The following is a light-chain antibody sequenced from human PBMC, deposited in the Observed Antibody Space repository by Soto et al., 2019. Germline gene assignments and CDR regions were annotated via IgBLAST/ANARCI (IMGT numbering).Light chain of an antibody. CDR1: QTISSW. CDR2: KAS. J-gene: IGKJ1*01. Sequence: QMTQSTSTLSGSVGDRVTITCRASQTISSWLAWYQQKPGKAPKLLIYKASTLKSGVPSRFSGSGSGTEFTLTISSLQPDDFATYYCQQSYSTPPTFAQGTKVAIK. V-gene: IGKV1-5*03. CDR3: QQSYSTPPT.